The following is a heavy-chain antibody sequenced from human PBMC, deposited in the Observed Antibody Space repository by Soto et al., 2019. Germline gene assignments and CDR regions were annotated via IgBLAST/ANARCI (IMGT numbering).Heavy chain of an antibody. J-gene: IGHJ3*02. CDR2: FDPENGET. D-gene: IGHD7-27*01. CDR1: GYTLTELS. V-gene: IGHV1-24*01. Sequence: QVQLVQSGAEVKKPGASVKVSCKVSGYTLTELSMHWVRQAPGKGLEWMGGFDPENGETIYAQKFQDRVTMTEDSSTDTAYMELSSLRSEDTAVYYCATSDWGSGAFDIWGQGTKVTVSS. CDR3: ATSDWGSGAFDI.